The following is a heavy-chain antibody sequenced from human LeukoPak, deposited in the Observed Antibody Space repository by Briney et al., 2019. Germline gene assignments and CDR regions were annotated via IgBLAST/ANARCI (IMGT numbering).Heavy chain of an antibody. Sequence: GGSLRLSCAASGFTFSGYWMHWVRQAPGKGLVWVSRTNRDDSDTSYADSVKDRFTISRDKAKSTLYLQMNSLRVEDTAVYYCARSANYFDTSGQDYWGQGTLVTVSS. J-gene: IGHJ4*02. CDR1: GFTFSGYW. V-gene: IGHV3-74*01. D-gene: IGHD3-22*01. CDR3: ARSANYFDTSGQDY. CDR2: TNRDDSDT.